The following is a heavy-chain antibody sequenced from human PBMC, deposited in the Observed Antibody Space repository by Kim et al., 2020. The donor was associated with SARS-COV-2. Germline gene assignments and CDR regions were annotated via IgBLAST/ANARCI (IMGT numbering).Heavy chain of an antibody. D-gene: IGHD6-19*01. CDR2: FDPEDGET. CDR3: ATQGIAVAGTLENHY. CDR1: GYTLTELS. Sequence: ASVKVSCKVSGYTLTELSMHWVRQAPGKGLEWMGGFDPEDGETIYAQKFQGRVTMTEDTSTDTAYMELSSLRSEDTAVYYCATQGIAVAGTLENHYWGQGTLVTVSS. J-gene: IGHJ4*02. V-gene: IGHV1-24*01.